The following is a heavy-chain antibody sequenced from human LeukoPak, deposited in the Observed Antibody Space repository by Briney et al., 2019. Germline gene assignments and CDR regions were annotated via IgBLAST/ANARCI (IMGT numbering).Heavy chain of an antibody. D-gene: IGHD3-10*01. J-gene: IGHJ5*02. Sequence: ASVKVSCKASGYTFTVYYMHWVRQAPGQGLEWMGWINPNSGGTNYAQKFQGRVTMSRDTSISTAYMELSRLRSDDTAVYYCARDYGSGSYGDDPWGQGTLVTVSS. CDR1: GYTFTVYY. CDR3: ARDYGSGSYGDDP. CDR2: INPNSGGT. V-gene: IGHV1-2*02.